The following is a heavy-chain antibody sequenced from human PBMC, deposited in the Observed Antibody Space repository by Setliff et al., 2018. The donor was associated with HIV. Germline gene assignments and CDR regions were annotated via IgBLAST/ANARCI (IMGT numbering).Heavy chain of an antibody. Sequence: PSETLSLTCAVSGYSISSGYYWAWIRQPPGKGLEWIGHIYHTGSTYSNPSLKRRVTISVDTSKNQFSLKLTSVTAADTAVYYCARLESGVFDIWGQGTVVT. J-gene: IGHJ3*02. CDR2: IYHTGST. V-gene: IGHV4-38-2*01. CDR3: ARLESGVFDI. CDR1: GYSISSGYY. D-gene: IGHD2-8*01.